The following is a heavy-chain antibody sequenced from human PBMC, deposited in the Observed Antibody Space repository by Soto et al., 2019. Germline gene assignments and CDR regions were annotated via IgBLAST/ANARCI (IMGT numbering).Heavy chain of an antibody. CDR2: ISSSSSYI. D-gene: IGHD3-22*01. V-gene: IGHV3-21*01. Sequence: EVQLVESGGGLVKPGGSLRLSCAASGFTFSSYSMNWVRQAPGKGLEWVSSISSSSSYIYYADSVKGRFTISRDNAKNSLYLQMNSLRAEDTAVYYCAREITMIVDWGRFDYWGQGTLVTVSS. J-gene: IGHJ4*02. CDR1: GFTFSSYS. CDR3: AREITMIVDWGRFDY.